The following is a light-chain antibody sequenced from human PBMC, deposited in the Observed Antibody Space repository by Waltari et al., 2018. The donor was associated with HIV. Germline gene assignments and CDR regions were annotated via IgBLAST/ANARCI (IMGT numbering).Light chain of an antibody. V-gene: IGKV3-11*01. J-gene: IGKJ1*01. CDR2: DAS. CDR3: QQRSNWLWT. Sequence: EIVLTQSPATLSLSPGERATLSCRASQTVSSYLAWYQQKPAQAPRLLIYDASIRATGIPVRFSGSGSGTDFTLTISSLEPEDFAVYYCQQRSNWLWTFGQGTKVEIK. CDR1: QTVSSY.